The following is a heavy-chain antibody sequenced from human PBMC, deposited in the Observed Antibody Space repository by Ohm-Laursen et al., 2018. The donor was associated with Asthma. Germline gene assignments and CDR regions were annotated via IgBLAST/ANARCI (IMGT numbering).Heavy chain of an antibody. CDR2: ISTASSFI. CDR3: ARDVMEWYLPAFDF. J-gene: IGHJ4*02. Sequence: SLRLSCAASGYTFSRYSIHWVRQIPGKGLEWVASISTASSFIYYADSVRGRFTTSRDNAKNLVYLQMNGLRPDDTAVYYRARDVMEWYLPAFDFWGQGTLVTVSS. CDR1: GYTFSRYS. V-gene: IGHV3-21*01. D-gene: IGHD3-3*01.